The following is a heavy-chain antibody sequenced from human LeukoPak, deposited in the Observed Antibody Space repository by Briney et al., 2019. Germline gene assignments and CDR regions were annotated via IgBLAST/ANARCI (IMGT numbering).Heavy chain of an antibody. D-gene: IGHD3-10*01. J-gene: IGHJ5*02. Sequence: GASVKVSCKASGGTFSSYAISWVRQAPGQGLEWMGWISAYNGNTNYAQKLQGRVTMTTDTSTSTAYMELRSLRSDDTAVYYCARNYGSGSWFNWFDPWGQGTLVTVSS. CDR2: ISAYNGNT. V-gene: IGHV1-18*01. CDR1: GGTFSSYA. CDR3: ARNYGSGSWFNWFDP.